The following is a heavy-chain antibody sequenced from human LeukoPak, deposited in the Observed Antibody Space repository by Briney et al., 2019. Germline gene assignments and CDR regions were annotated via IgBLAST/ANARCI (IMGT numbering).Heavy chain of an antibody. Sequence: PGGSLRLSCAASGFTFSDFGMHWVRQAPGKGLEWVALIRNDGSNDYYPDSVKGRFTISRDNSRTTLYLQMHSLRIEDTAVYYCVKGGSSSHNWFDPWGQGILVTVSS. CDR1: GFTFSDFG. V-gene: IGHV3-30*02. D-gene: IGHD6-13*01. CDR2: IRNDGSND. CDR3: VKGGSSSHNWFDP. J-gene: IGHJ5*02.